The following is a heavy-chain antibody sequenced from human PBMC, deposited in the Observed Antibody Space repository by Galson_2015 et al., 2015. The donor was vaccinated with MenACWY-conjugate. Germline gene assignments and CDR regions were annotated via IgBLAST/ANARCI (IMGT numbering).Heavy chain of an antibody. Sequence: SLRLSCAASGFTFNNYWMHWVRQPPGKGLEWISYIKADGSFSNYADSVKGRFTISTDNAKNMVYLQMDGLGDEVTAVYFCARVNNWSFDSWGQGTLVTVSS. CDR2: IKADGSFS. J-gene: IGHJ4*02. CDR3: ARVNNWSFDS. CDR1: GFTFNNYW. D-gene: IGHD1-1*01. V-gene: IGHV3-74*01.